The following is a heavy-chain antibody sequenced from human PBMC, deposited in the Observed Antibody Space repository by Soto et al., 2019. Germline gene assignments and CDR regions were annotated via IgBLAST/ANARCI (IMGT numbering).Heavy chain of an antibody. Sequence: EVQLLESGGGLVQPGGSLRLSCAASGFTFSNFDMSWVRQAPGKGLEWVSGISTSGGTTYYADSVKGRCTSSRDNSKNTLYLQMTSLRAEDTAVYYCATGTAAPAHWGQGTLVAVSS. J-gene: IGHJ1*01. D-gene: IGHD6-13*01. CDR2: ISTSGGTT. CDR3: ATGTAAPAH. V-gene: IGHV3-23*01. CDR1: GFTFSNFD.